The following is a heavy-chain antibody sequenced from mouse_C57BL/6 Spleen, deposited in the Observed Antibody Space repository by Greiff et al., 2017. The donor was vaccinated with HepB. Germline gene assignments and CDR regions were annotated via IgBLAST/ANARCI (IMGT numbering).Heavy chain of an antibody. CDR2: ISSGGDYI. CDR3: TRDGLGSSFAY. V-gene: IGHV5-9-1*02. D-gene: IGHD1-1*01. J-gene: IGHJ3*01. Sequence: VQLKESGEGLVKPGGSLKLSCAASGFTFSSYAMSWVRQTPEKRLEWVAYISSGGDYIYYADTVKGRFTISRDNARNTLYLQMSSLKSEDTAMYYCTRDGLGSSFAYWGQGTLVTVSA. CDR1: GFTFSSYA.